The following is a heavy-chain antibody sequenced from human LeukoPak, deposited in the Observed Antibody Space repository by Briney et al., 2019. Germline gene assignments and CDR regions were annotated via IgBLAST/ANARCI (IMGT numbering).Heavy chain of an antibody. Sequence: GGSLRLSCAASGFTFDDYGMSWVRQAPGKGLEWVSGINWNGGSTGYADPVKGRFTISRDNAKNSLYLQMNSLRAEDTALYHCARDLDYGLDYWGQGTLVTVSS. D-gene: IGHD4-17*01. V-gene: IGHV3-20*01. CDR3: ARDLDYGLDY. CDR2: INWNGGST. J-gene: IGHJ4*02. CDR1: GFTFDDYG.